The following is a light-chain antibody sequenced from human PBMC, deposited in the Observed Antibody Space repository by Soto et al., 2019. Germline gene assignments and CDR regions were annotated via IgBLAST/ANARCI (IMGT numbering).Light chain of an antibody. J-gene: IGKJ4*01. V-gene: IGKV3-20*01. CDR2: GAS. CDR3: QQYGSSPLT. Sequence: EIVLTQSPGTLSLSPGERATLSCRASQSVSSSFLAWYQQKPGQAPRLLIYGASSRATCIPDRFSGSGSGTDFTLTISRLEPEAFAVYYCQQYGSSPLTFGGGTKVEIK. CDR1: QSVSSSF.